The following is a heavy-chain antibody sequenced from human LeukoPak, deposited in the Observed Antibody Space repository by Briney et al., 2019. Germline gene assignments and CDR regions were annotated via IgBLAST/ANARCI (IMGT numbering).Heavy chain of an antibody. CDR2: FDPEDGET. V-gene: IGHV1-24*01. J-gene: IGHJ3*02. Sequence: ASVKVSCKVSGYTLTELSMHWVRQAPGKGLEWMGGFDPEDGETIYAQKFQGRVTMSEDTPTDTAYMELSSLRSEDTAVYYCARDRIVVVPAAPNDAFDIWGQGTMVTVSS. CDR3: ARDRIVVVPAAPNDAFDI. CDR1: GYTLTELS. D-gene: IGHD2-2*01.